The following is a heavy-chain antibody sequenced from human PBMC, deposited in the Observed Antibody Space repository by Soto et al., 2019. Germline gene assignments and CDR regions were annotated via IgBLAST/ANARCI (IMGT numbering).Heavy chain of an antibody. V-gene: IGHV4-59*01. J-gene: IGHJ6*02. Sequence: SETLSLTCTVSGGCISSYYWSWIRQPPGKGLEWIVYIYYSGSTNYNPSLKSRVTISVDTSKNQFSLKLSSVTAADTAVYYCARGSGIAASPGQDYYYYGMDVWGQGTTVTVSS. D-gene: IGHD6-6*01. CDR1: GGCISSYY. CDR2: IYYSGST. CDR3: ARGSGIAASPGQDYYYYGMDV.